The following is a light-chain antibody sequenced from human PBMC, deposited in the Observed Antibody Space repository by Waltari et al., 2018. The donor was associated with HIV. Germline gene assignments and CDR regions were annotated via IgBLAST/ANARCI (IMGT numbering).Light chain of an antibody. Sequence: QSALTQPPSASGSPGQSVTISCAGTSSDIGLYNFVSWYQDHPGKAPKLMMSEVSRRPSGVPDRFSGSKSGNTASLTVSGLQAEDEAAYYCFSYAGNNYVLFGGGTKLTVL. CDR1: SSDIGLYNF. J-gene: IGLJ2*01. V-gene: IGLV2-8*01. CDR2: EVS. CDR3: FSYAGNNYVL.